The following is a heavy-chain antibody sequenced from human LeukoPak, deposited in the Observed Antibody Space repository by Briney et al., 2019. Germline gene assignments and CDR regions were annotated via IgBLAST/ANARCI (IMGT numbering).Heavy chain of an antibody. J-gene: IGHJ4*02. CDR3: AKRGGSFIGYFDY. CDR2: ISGSGGST. D-gene: IGHD1-26*01. Sequence: GGPLRLSCAASGFTFSSYAMSWVRQAPGKGLEWVSAISGSGGSTYYADSVKGRFTISRDNSKNTLYLQMNSLRAEDTAVYYCAKRGGSFIGYFDYWGQGTLVTVSS. CDR1: GFTFSSYA. V-gene: IGHV3-23*01.